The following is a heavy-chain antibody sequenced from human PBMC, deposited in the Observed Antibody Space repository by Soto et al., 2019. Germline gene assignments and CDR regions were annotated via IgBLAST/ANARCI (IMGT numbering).Heavy chain of an antibody. V-gene: IGHV1-46*01. CDR2: INPSGGST. D-gene: IGHD5-12*01. J-gene: IGHJ6*02. Sequence: ASVKVSCKASGYTFTSYYMHWVRQAPGQGLEWMGIINPSGGSTSYAQKFQGRVTMTRDTSTSTVYMELSSLRSEDTAVYYCARRNSGYDYYYYGMDVWGQGTTVTVS. CDR3: ARRNSGYDYYYYGMDV. CDR1: GYTFTSYY.